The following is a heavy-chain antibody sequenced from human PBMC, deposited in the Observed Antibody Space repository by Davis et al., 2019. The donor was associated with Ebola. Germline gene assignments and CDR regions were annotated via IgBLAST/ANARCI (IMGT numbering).Heavy chain of an antibody. J-gene: IGHJ6*02. CDR3: ARIAAEFDYGMDV. D-gene: IGHD6-13*01. CDR1: GYSFTTYI. CDR2: IAVYNGDT. Sequence: ASVKVSCKASGYSFTTYIITWVRQAPGQGLAWMGWIAVYNGDTKYAHNIQGRVTMSTEISTNTVYMELRGLRSDDTAVYFCARIAAEFDYGMDVWGQGTTVTVSS. V-gene: IGHV1-18*01.